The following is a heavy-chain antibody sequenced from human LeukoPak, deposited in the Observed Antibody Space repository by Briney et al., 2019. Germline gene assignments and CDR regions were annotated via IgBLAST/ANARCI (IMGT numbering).Heavy chain of an antibody. D-gene: IGHD6-19*01. CDR1: GFTFSSYS. CDR2: ISGSGGST. V-gene: IGHV3-23*01. Sequence: PGGSLRLSCAASGFTFSSYSMNWVRQAPGKGLEWVSAISGSGGSTYYADSVKGRFTISSDNSKNTLYLQMNSLRAEDTAVYYCAKVPSGWYGAYFDYWGQGTLVTVSS. CDR3: AKVPSGWYGAYFDY. J-gene: IGHJ4*02.